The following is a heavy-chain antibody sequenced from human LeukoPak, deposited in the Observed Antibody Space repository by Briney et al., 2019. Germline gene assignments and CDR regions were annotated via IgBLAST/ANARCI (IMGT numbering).Heavy chain of an antibody. D-gene: IGHD1-1*01. V-gene: IGHV1-18*01. Sequence: GASVKVSCKASGHTFTSYGISWVRQAPGQGLEWMGWISAYNGNTNYAQKLQGRVTMTTDTSTSTAYMELRSLRSDDTAVYYCARVMFAGTTSGGLDPWGQGTLVTVSS. CDR3: ARVMFAGTTSGGLDP. CDR2: ISAYNGNT. J-gene: IGHJ5*02. CDR1: GHTFTSYG.